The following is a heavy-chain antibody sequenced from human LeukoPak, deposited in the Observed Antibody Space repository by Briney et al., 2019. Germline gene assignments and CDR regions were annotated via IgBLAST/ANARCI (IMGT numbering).Heavy chain of an antibody. CDR1: GFTFSSYA. D-gene: IGHD3-22*01. V-gene: IGHV3-23*01. Sequence: PGGSLRLSCAASGFTFSSYAMNWVRQAPRKGLEWVSAISGSGDSTNYADSVKGRFTISRDKSKNTLYLQMNSLRAEDTAVYYCARADSSGYYYSQFKYWGQGTLVTVSS. CDR3: ARADSSGYYYSQFKY. CDR2: ISGSGDST. J-gene: IGHJ4*02.